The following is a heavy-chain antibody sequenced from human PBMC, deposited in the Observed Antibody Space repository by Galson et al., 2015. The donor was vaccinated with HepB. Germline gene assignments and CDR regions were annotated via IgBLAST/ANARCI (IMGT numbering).Heavy chain of an antibody. V-gene: IGHV3-30-3*01. Sequence: SLRLSCAASGFTFSRYAMHWVRQAPGKGLEWVAVMSYDGSNKYYADSVKGRFTISRDNSKNTLYLQMSSLRPEDTAMYYCARNDYGTYYFDYWGQGTLVTVSS. D-gene: IGHD4-17*01. CDR1: GFTFSRYA. J-gene: IGHJ4*02. CDR2: MSYDGSNK. CDR3: ARNDYGTYYFDY.